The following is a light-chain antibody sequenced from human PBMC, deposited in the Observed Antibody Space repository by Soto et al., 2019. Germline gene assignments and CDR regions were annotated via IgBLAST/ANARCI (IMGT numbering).Light chain of an antibody. CDR3: QQYGSSPQRFT. CDR2: GAS. CDR1: QSVSSSY. V-gene: IGKV3-20*01. J-gene: IGKJ3*01. Sequence: EIVLTQSPGTLSLSPGERATLSCRASQSVSSSYLAWYQQKPGQAPRLLIYGASSRATGIPDRFSCSGSGTDFTRTISRLEPEDFAVYYCQQYGSSPQRFTFGPGTKVDIK.